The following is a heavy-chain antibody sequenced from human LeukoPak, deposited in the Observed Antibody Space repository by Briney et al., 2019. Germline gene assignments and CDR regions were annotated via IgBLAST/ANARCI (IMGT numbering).Heavy chain of an antibody. J-gene: IGHJ3*02. CDR3: ARDYYDSSGYSHDAFDI. V-gene: IGHV1-18*01. Sequence: GASVKVSCKASGYTFTSYGISWVRQAPGQGLERMGWISAYNGNTNYAQKLQGRVTMTTDTSTSTAYMELRSLRSDDTAVYYCARDYYDSSGYSHDAFDIWGQGTMVTVSS. D-gene: IGHD3-22*01. CDR2: ISAYNGNT. CDR1: GYTFTSYG.